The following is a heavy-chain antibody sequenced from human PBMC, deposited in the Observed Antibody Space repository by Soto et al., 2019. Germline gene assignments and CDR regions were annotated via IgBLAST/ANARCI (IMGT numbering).Heavy chain of an antibody. CDR2: IWYDGSNQ. CDR1: GFTFSSYA. D-gene: IGHD3-10*01. V-gene: IGHV3-33*08. CDR3: ASQYYYGSGSFHY. Sequence: GGSLRLSCAASGFTFSSYAMHWVRQAQGKGLEWVAIIWYDGSNQYYADSVKGRFTISRDNSKNTLNLQMTSLRVEDTAVYYCASQYYYGSGSFHYWGQGTLVTVSS. J-gene: IGHJ4*02.